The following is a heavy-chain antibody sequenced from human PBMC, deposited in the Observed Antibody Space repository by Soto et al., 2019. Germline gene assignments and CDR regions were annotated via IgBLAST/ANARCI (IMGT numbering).Heavy chain of an antibody. CDR1: GFTFSSYS. J-gene: IGHJ4*02. CDR2: ISSSSSYI. Sequence: GGSLRLFCAASGFTFSSYSMNWVRQAPGKGLEWVSSISSSSSYIYYADSVKGRFTISRDNAKNSLYLQMNSLRAEDTAVYYCARGYGRSITIFGVVISEIDYWGQGTPVTVSS. D-gene: IGHD3-3*01. V-gene: IGHV3-21*01. CDR3: ARGYGRSITIFGVVISEIDY.